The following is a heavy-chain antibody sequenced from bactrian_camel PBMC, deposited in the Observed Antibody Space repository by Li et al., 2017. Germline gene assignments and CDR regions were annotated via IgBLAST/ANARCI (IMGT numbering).Heavy chain of an antibody. V-gene: IGHV3S6*01. CDR1: GFTFSSYW. D-gene: IGHD6*01. Sequence: HVQLVESGGGLVQPGGSLRLSCAASGFTFSSYWMYWVRQVPGKGLEWVASIGTESRSILYRDSVKGRFTISRDNAKNTLYLQMNSLKTEDTAVYYCATARQLGPFDYNYWGQGTQVTVS. J-gene: IGHJ4*01. CDR2: IGTESRSI. CDR3: ATARQLGPFDYNY.